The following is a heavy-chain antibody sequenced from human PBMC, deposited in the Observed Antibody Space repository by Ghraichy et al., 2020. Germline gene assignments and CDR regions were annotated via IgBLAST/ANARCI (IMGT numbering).Heavy chain of an antibody. D-gene: IGHD6-19*01. CDR3: ARDFKDRGC. CDR1: GFTFSAFW. V-gene: IGHV3-74*01. Sequence: GGSLRLSCAASGFTFSAFWMHWVRQAPGKGLVWVSGISTDGSDTIYADSVTGRFTISRDNAKNTLYLQMNSLRAEDTAVYYCARDFKDRGCWGQGTLVTVSS. CDR2: ISTDGSDT. J-gene: IGHJ4*02.